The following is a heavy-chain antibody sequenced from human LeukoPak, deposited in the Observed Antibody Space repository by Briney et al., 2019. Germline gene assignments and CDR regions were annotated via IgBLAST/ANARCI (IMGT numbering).Heavy chain of an antibody. V-gene: IGHV1-69*13. CDR1: GGTFISYA. CDR2: IIPIFGTA. Sequence: SVKVSCKASGGTFISYAVSWVRQAPGQGREWMGGIIPIFGTANYAQKFQGRVTITADESTSTAYMELSSLRSEDTAVYYCARDRFSRDDSSGYEGFAFDIWGQGTMVTVSS. CDR3: ARDRFSRDDSSGYEGFAFDI. D-gene: IGHD3-22*01. J-gene: IGHJ3*02.